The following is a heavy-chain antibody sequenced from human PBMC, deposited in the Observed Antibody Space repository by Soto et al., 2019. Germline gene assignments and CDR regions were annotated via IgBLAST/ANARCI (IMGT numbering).Heavy chain of an antibody. CDR1: GFTFSGYW. V-gene: IGHV3-7*05. CDR2: IKQDGSEL. J-gene: IGHJ6*02. Sequence: EVQLVESGGGLVQPGGSLRLSCAASGFTFSGYWLSWVRQAPGKGLEWVANIKQDGSELFYVDSVKGRFTISRDNAKNSLYLQMNSLRAEDTAVYYCAREAVWGQGTTVTVSS. CDR3: AREAV.